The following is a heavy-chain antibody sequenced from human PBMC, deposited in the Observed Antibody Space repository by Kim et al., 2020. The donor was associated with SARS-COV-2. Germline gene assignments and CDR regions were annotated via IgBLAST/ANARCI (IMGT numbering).Heavy chain of an antibody. V-gene: IGHV3-23*01. CDR1: GFTFRNYA. J-gene: IGHJ4*02. Sequence: GGSLRLSCVASGFTFRNYAMSWVRQAPGKGLEWVSAIRAGGDTTYYAEALKGRFTVSRDNSKNALNLQVKSLRAGDTAVYYCAKDLEASSSSWYGGIDYWGQGTLVTVSS. CDR2: IRAGGDTT. CDR3: AKDLEASSSSWYGGIDY. D-gene: IGHD6-13*01.